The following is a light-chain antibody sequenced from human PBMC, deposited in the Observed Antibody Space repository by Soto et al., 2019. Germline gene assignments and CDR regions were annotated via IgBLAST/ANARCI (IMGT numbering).Light chain of an antibody. Sequence: EMVMTQSPATLPVSPGERATLSCRAIETVNSNLAWYQQEPGQAPRLLIYGASTRATGIPARFSGSGSGTEFTLTISSLQSEDFAVYYCQHYNNWPPKITFGPGTRLEI. V-gene: IGKV3-15*01. J-gene: IGKJ5*01. CDR3: QHYNNWPPKIT. CDR1: ETVNSN. CDR2: GAS.